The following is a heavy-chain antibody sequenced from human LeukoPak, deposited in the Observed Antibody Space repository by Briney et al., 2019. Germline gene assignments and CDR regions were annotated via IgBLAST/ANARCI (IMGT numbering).Heavy chain of an antibody. D-gene: IGHD3-22*01. CDR2: ISAYNGNT. V-gene: IGHV1-18*01. CDR3: ARLSQTPDYYSNGGYYYLGY. CDR1: GYTFTNYG. J-gene: IGHJ4*02. Sequence: ASVKVSCKASGYTFTNYGISWVRQAPGQGLEWMGWISAYNGNTNYAQKLQGRVTMTTDTSTSTAYMELRSLRSDDTAVYYCARLSQTPDYYSNGGYYYLGYWGQGTPVTVSS.